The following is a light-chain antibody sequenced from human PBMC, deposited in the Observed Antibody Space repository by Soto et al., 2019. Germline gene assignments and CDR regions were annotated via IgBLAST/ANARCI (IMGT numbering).Light chain of an antibody. CDR1: TGAVTNGHY. CDR3: SSYAGSNNFYV. V-gene: IGLV7-46*01. Sequence: QAVVTQEPSLTVSPGGTVTLTCGSSTGAVTNGHYPYWFQQKPGQAPRTLIYDTTNRHSWTPARFSGSLLGGKAALTLSGAQPEDEADYYCSSYAGSNNFYVFGTGTKVTVL. J-gene: IGLJ1*01. CDR2: DTT.